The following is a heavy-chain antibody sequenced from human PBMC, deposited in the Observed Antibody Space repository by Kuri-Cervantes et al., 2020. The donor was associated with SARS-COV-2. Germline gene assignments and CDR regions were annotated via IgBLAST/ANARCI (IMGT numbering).Heavy chain of an antibody. V-gene: IGHV3-7*03. CDR3: AKDIGYCSSTSCTYHYYMDV. J-gene: IGHJ6*03. CDR2: IKQDGSEK. CDR1: GFTFSSYW. Sequence: LSLTCAASGFTFSSYWMSWVRQAPGKGLEWVANIKQDGSEKYYVDSVKGRFTISRDNAKNSLYLQMNSLRAEDTALYYCAKDIGYCSSTSCTYHYYMDVWGKGTTVTVSS. D-gene: IGHD2-2*01.